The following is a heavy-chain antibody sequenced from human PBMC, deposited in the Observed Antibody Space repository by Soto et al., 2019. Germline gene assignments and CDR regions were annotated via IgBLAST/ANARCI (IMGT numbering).Heavy chain of an antibody. CDR3: ASGGIGIYGYPLHY. V-gene: IGHV1-69*13. CDR2: IIPIFGTA. D-gene: IGHD5-18*01. Sequence: AVKVSCKASGGTFSSYAISWVRQAPGQGLEWMGGIIPIFGTANYAQKFQGRVTITADESTSTAYMELSSLRSEDTAVYYCASGGIGIYGYPLHYWGQGTLLTVS. CDR1: GGTFSSYA. J-gene: IGHJ4*02.